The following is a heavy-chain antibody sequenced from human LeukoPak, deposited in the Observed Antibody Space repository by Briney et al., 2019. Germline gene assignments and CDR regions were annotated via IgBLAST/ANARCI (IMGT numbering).Heavy chain of an antibody. V-gene: IGHV1-24*01. CDR3: ATRDSSGYYSEYYFDY. J-gene: IGHJ4*02. CDR1: GYTLTELS. Sequence: ASVTVSCKVSGYTLTELSMHWVRQAPGKGLEWMGGFDPEDGETIYAQKFQGRVTMTEDTSTDTAYMELSSLRSEDTAVYYCATRDSSGYYSEYYFDYWGQGTLVTVSS. D-gene: IGHD3-22*01. CDR2: FDPEDGET.